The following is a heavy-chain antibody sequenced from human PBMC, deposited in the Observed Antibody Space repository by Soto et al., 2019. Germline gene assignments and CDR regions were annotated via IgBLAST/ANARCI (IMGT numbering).Heavy chain of an antibody. D-gene: IGHD3-22*01. Sequence: QVQLVQSGGEVKKPGASVKVSCKASNYSFTTYGISWVRQAPGQGLEWMGWISPYSENTNYARKFQDRVTLTTDSSTNTAYMELKSLRSDDTAVYFCARDTYFDNSGYYYDYSGQGTLVTVSS. V-gene: IGHV1-18*01. CDR2: ISPYSENT. J-gene: IGHJ4*02. CDR3: ARDTYFDNSGYYYDY. CDR1: NYSFTTYG.